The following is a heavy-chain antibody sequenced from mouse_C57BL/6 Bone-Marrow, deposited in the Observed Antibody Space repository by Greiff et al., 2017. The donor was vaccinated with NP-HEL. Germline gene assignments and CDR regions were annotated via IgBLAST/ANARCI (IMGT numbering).Heavy chain of an antibody. V-gene: IGHV1-5*01. Sequence: VQLQQSGTVLARPGASVKMSCKTSGYTFTSYWMHWVKQRPGQGLEWIGAIYPGNSDTSYNQKFKGKAKLTAVTSASTAYMELSRLTNEDSAVYYCTKFDSAAWFAYWGQGTLVTVSA. CDR3: TKFDSAAWFAY. CDR1: GYTFTSYW. J-gene: IGHJ3*01. CDR2: IYPGNSDT. D-gene: IGHD2-4*01.